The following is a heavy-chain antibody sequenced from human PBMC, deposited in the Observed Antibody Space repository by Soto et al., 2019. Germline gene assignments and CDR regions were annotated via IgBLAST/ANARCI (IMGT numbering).Heavy chain of an antibody. Sequence: QVQLVQSGAEVKKPGSSVKVSCKASGGTFNNYAISWVRQAPGQGLEWMGWIIPIIGTADYAHKFQGRLAISAAESTGTTFMELSSLRSEDTALYYCARGGVDVVATSAIDYWGQGTLVTVSS. V-gene: IGHV1-69*01. D-gene: IGHD5-12*01. CDR1: GGTFNNYA. CDR2: IIPIIGTA. J-gene: IGHJ4*02. CDR3: ARGGVDVVATSAIDY.